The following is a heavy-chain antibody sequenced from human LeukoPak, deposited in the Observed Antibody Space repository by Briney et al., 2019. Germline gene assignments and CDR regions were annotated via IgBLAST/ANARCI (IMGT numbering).Heavy chain of an antibody. CDR2: INAGNGNT. CDR3: ARVVDVNSYGLFDY. D-gene: IGHD5-18*01. CDR1: GYTFTSYA. J-gene: IGHJ4*02. Sequence: GASVTVSCKASGYTFTSYAMHWVRQAPGQRLEWMGWINAGNGNTKYSQKFQGRVTITRDTSASTAYMELSSLRSEDTAVYYCARVVDVNSYGLFDYWGQGTLVTISS. V-gene: IGHV1-3*01.